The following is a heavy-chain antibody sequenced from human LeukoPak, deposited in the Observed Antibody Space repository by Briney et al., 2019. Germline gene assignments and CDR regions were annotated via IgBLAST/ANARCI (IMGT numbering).Heavy chain of an antibody. CDR1: GFTFSTYA. Sequence: GGSLRLSCVASGFTFSTYAMSWVRQGPGKGLEWVAGINNSGGDTYHADSVKGRFTISRDNSKSALYLQMNSLRAEDTAVYYCAKMQGGTTLDYWGQGTLVTVSS. CDR3: AKMQGGTTLDY. D-gene: IGHD1-1*01. V-gene: IGHV3-23*01. CDR2: INNSGGDT. J-gene: IGHJ4*02.